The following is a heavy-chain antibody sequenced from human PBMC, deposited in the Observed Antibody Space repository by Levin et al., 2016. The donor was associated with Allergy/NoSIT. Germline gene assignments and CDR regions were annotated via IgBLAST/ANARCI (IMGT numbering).Heavy chain of an antibody. J-gene: IGHJ4*02. D-gene: IGHD3-3*01. V-gene: IGHV3-53*01. Sequence: GGSLRLSCAASGFTVSSDYMSWVRQAPGKGLEWVSVIYTGGSAYYANSVKGRFTISRDNSKNTLYLQMDSLRAEDTAVYYCARASIFGAPAGYWGQGTLVTVSS. CDR2: IYTGGSA. CDR3: ARASIFGAPAGY. CDR1: GFTVSSDY.